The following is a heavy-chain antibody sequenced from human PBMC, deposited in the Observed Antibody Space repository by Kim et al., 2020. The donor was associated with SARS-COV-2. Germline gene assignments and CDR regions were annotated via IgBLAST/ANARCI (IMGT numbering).Heavy chain of an antibody. V-gene: IGHV4-39*01. CDR3: ARRQLVRGGFDP. Sequence: SETLSLTCTVSGGSISSSSYYWGWIRQPPGKGLEWIGSIYYSGSTYYNPSLKSRVTISVDTSKNQFSLKLSSVTAADTAVYYCARRQLVRGGFDPWGQGTLVTVSS. CDR2: IYYSGST. CDR1: GGSISSSSYY. J-gene: IGHJ5*02. D-gene: IGHD6-13*01.